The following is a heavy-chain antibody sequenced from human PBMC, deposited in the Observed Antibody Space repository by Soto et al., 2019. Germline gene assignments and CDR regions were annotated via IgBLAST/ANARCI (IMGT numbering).Heavy chain of an antibody. CDR1: GASIYNGGYF. CDR2: ILNSGSP. CDR3: ARGPTAEKVDY. J-gene: IGHJ4*02. V-gene: IGHV4-30-4*01. Sequence: PSETLSLTCSVSGASIYNGGYFWSWIRQSPGKGLEWIGHILNSGSPYKNPSLESRVTISADTSMNQFSLALTSVTAADTAMYYCARGPTAEKVDYWGQGTLVTVSS.